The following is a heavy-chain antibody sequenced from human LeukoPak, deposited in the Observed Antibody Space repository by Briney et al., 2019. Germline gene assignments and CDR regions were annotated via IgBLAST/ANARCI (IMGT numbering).Heavy chain of an antibody. CDR1: GGSISSGGYY. D-gene: IGHD5-12*01. J-gene: IGHJ4*02. Sequence: PQTLSLTCTVSGGSISSGGYYWSWLRQHPGKGLEWIGYIYYSGSTYYNPSLKSRVTISVDTSKNQFSLKLSSVTAADTAVYYCARAREWLRFFDYWGRGTLVTVSS. CDR2: IYYSGST. CDR3: ARAREWLRFFDY. V-gene: IGHV4-31*03.